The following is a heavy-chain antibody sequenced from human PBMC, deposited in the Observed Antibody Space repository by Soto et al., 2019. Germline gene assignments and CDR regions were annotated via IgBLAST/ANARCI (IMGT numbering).Heavy chain of an antibody. CDR1: GYTFTSYA. CDR3: ARVDSCSWYALDY. J-gene: IGHJ4*02. CDR2: INAGNGNS. V-gene: IGHV1-3*01. D-gene: IGHD6-13*01. Sequence: QFQLVQSGAEVKKPGASVKVSCTASGYTFTSYAMHWVRQATGQRLECMGWINAGNGNSKYSKKFQGRVTITRDTSASTAYMELSSLRSEDTAVYDFARVDSCSWYALDYLGQGPMVTVSS.